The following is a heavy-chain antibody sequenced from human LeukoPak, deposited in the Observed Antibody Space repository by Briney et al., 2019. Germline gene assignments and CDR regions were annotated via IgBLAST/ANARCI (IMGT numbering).Heavy chain of an antibody. Sequence: GGSLISCAASGFTFSSYAMHWVRQAPGKGLEYVSAISSNGGSTYYANSVKGRFTISRDNSKNTLYLQMGSLRAEDMAVYYCAELGITMIGGVWGKGTTVTISS. D-gene: IGHD3-10*02. J-gene: IGHJ6*04. CDR1: GFTFSSYA. CDR2: ISSNGGST. V-gene: IGHV3-64*01. CDR3: AELGITMIGGV.